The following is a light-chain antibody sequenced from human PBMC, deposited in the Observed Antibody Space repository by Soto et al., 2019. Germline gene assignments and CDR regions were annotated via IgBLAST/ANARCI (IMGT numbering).Light chain of an antibody. CDR1: RSISNW. CDR3: QQYDSYWT. CDR2: DAS. V-gene: IGKV1-5*01. J-gene: IGKJ1*01. Sequence: DIQMTQSPSTLSGSVGDRVTITCRASRSISNWVAWYQQKPGKAPKLLISDASDLERGVPSRFSGSGSGTEFTLTISSLQPDDFATYYCQQYDSYWTFGQGTKVDIK.